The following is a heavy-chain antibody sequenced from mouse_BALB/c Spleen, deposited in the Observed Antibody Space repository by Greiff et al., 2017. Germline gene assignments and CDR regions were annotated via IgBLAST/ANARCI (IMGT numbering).Heavy chain of an antibody. CDR3: AREDYGSSFWFAY. Sequence: EVQLQQSGPGLVKPSQSLSLTCSVTGYSITSGYYWNWIRQFPGNKLEWMGYISYDGSNNYNPSLKNRISITRDTSKNQFFLKLNSVTTEDTATYDCAREDYGSSFWFAYWGQGTLVTVSA. D-gene: IGHD1-1*01. CDR2: ISYDGSN. CDR1: GYSITSGYY. V-gene: IGHV3-6*02. J-gene: IGHJ3*01.